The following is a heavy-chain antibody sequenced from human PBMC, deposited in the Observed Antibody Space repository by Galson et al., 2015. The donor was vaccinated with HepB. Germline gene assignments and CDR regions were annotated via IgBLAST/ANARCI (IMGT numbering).Heavy chain of an antibody. CDR1: GFTFSSYS. Sequence: SLRLSCAASGFTFSSYSMNWVRQAPGKGLEWVSYISSISSPTYYADSVKGRFTISRDNARNSLDLQMNTLRDEDTAVYYCARESIDGHGAFDLWGQGTMVTVSS. D-gene: IGHD5-24*01. CDR3: ARESIDGHGAFDL. J-gene: IGHJ3*01. CDR2: ISSISSPT. V-gene: IGHV3-48*02.